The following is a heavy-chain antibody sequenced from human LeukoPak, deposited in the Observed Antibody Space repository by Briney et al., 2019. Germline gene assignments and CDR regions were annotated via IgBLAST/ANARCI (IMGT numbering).Heavy chain of an antibody. CDR3: TRVVLVGTTYSYFDY. V-gene: IGHV3-72*01. J-gene: IGHJ4*02. CDR1: GFTFGDYA. Sequence: GGSLRLSCTASGFTFGDYAMSWVRQAPGKGLEWVGRTRKKMNSYSTEYAASVKGRFTISRDDSKKSLYLQMNSLKAEDTAVYYCTRVVLVGTTYSYFDYWGQGTLVTVSS. CDR2: TRKKMNSYST. D-gene: IGHD1-26*01.